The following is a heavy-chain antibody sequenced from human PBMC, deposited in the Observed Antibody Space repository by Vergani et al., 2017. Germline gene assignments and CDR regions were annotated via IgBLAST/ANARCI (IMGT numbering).Heavy chain of an antibody. CDR3: ARAYGRYDWFDY. D-gene: IGHD1-20*01. V-gene: IGHV3-30*19. CDR2: IHSGGSI. J-gene: IGHJ4*01. CDR1: GFAFRTYG. Sequence: QVQLVESGGGVVQPGRSLRLSCVASGFAFRTYGMHWVRQAPGKGLEWVAVIHSGGSIFYADSVMGRFTISRDNSKNTLYLQMNSLRVEDTAVYYCARAYGRYDWFDYWGQRTLVTVSS.